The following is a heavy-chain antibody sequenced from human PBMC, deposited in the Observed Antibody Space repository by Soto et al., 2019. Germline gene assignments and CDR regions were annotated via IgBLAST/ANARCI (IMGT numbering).Heavy chain of an antibody. V-gene: IGHV3-66*01. J-gene: IGHJ4*02. CDR3: ARDPFQPFGS. Sequence: EVQLVESGGGLVQPGGSLRLSCAASGFTVSTHYMSWFRQAPTKGLEWLSVIYRDGSAYYADSVKGRFTVSRASSENTLYLQINNLRAEDTAVYYCARDPFQPFGSWGQRTLVSVSS. CDR1: GFTVSTHY. CDR2: IYRDGSA.